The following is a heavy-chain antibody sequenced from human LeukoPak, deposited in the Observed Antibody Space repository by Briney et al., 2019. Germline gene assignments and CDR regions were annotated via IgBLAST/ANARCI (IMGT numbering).Heavy chain of an antibody. CDR1: SGSINNYY. J-gene: IGHJ4*02. CDR3: ARQKMFDS. V-gene: IGHV4-59*08. Sequence: SETLSLTCTVSSGSINNYYWNWIRQPPGKGLEWIGYIYYSGITDYNPSLKSRVTISIDTSKKQFSLKLRSVTAADTAIYYCARQKMFDSWGQGTLVTASS. CDR2: IYYSGIT.